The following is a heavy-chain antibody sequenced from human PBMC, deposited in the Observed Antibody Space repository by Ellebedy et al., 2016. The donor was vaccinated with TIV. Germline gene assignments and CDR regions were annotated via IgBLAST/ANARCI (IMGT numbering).Heavy chain of an antibody. Sequence: GESLKISXAASGFTFSSYGMHWVRQAPGKGLEWVAVISYDGSNKYYADSVKGRFTISRDNSKNTLYLQMNSLRAEDTAVYYCAKDQSSVLSGGWYRGYYGMDVWGQGTLVTVSS. CDR1: GFTFSSYG. D-gene: IGHD6-19*01. V-gene: IGHV3-30*18. CDR2: ISYDGSNK. J-gene: IGHJ6*02. CDR3: AKDQSSVLSGGWYRGYYGMDV.